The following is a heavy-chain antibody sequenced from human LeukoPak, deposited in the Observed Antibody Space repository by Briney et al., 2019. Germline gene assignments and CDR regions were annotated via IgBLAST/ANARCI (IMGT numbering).Heavy chain of an antibody. D-gene: IGHD2-8*01. CDR1: GYTFPEYY. CDR2: INPNSGGT. Sequence: ASVKVSCKSGGYTFPEYYTHWVRQAPGQGLEWMGCINPNSGGTNYAQKFQGRVTMTRDTSISTAYMDLSRLISDDTAVYYCARGTLYRYDHYYYWGQGTLVTVSS. J-gene: IGHJ4*02. V-gene: IGHV1-2*02. CDR3: ARGTLYRYDHYYY.